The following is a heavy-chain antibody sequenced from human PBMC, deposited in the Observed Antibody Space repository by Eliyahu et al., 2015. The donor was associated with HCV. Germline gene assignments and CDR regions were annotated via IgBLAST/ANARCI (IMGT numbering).Heavy chain of an antibody. CDR1: GFTFSKAW. J-gene: IGHJ6*03. D-gene: IGHD3-10*01. V-gene: IGHV3-15*01. Sequence: EVQLVESGGGLVKPGGSLRLSCAASGFTFSKAWMSWVRQAPGKGLGEVGRIKSKTDGGTTDYAAPVKGRFTISRDDSKSTLYLQMNSLKTEDTAVYYCTTGAPGGFDYYLDVWGQGTTVTVSS. CDR2: IKSKTDGGTT. CDR3: TTGAPGGFDYYLDV.